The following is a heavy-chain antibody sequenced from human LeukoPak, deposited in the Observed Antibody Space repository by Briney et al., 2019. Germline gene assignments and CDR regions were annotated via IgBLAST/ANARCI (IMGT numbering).Heavy chain of an antibody. V-gene: IGHV4-34*01. CDR1: GGSFSGYY. J-gene: IGHJ5*02. CDR2: INHSGST. D-gene: IGHD6-19*01. CDR3: ARGRYRYSSGWYGNWFDP. Sequence: KPSETLSLTCAVYGGSFSGYYWSWIRQPPGKGLEWIGEINHSGSTNYNPSLKSRVTISVDTSKNQFSLKLSSVTAADTAVYYCARGRYRYSSGWYGNWFDPWGQGTLVTVSS.